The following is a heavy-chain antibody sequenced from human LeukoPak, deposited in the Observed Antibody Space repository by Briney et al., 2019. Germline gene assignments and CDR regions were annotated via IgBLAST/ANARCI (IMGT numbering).Heavy chain of an antibody. J-gene: IGHJ4*02. CDR2: INPNSGDT. V-gene: IGHV1-2*06. Sequence: VASVNVSCKASGYTFTGHHMHWVRQAPGQGLEWMGRINPNSGDTNYAQKFQGRVTMTRDTSISTAYMELSRLRSDDTAVYYCARDYCSSTSCLFDYWGQGTLVTVSS. CDR3: ARDYCSSTSCLFDY. CDR1: GYTFTGHH. D-gene: IGHD2-2*01.